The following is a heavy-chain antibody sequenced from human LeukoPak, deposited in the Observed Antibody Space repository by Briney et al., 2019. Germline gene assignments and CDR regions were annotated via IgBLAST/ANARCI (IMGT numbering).Heavy chain of an antibody. Sequence: SQTLSLTCTVSGGSSSSGDYYWSWIRQPPGTGLEWIGYIYYSGSTYYNPSLKSRVTISVDTSKNQFSLKLSSVTAADTAVYYCAREADVWGNHYFDYWGQGTLVTVSS. J-gene: IGHJ4*02. D-gene: IGHD3-16*01. CDR3: AREADVWGNHYFDY. CDR1: GGSSSSGDYY. CDR2: IYYSGST. V-gene: IGHV4-30-4*01.